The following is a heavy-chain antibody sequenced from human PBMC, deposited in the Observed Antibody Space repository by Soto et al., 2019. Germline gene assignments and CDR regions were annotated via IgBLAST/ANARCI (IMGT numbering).Heavy chain of an antibody. Sequence: GGSLRLSCAASGFTFSDYYMSWIRQDPGKGLEWVSYISSSSSYTNYADSVKGRFTISRDNAKNSLYLQMNSLRAEDTAVYYCARVSCSGGSCYPDAFDIWGQGTMVTVSS. CDR1: GFTFSDYY. CDR3: ARVSCSGGSCYPDAFDI. V-gene: IGHV3-11*06. CDR2: ISSSSSYT. J-gene: IGHJ3*02. D-gene: IGHD2-15*01.